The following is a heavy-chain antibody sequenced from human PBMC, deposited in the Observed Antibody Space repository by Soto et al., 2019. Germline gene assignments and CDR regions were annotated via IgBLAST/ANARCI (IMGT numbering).Heavy chain of an antibody. Sequence: GGSLRLSCAASGGTFSGYLMHWVRRVPGKGLVWVSRIYGDGTTTTYADSVQGRFTISRDTGKNTVYLQMNSLRVDDTGVYFCARSCCGEQNWFDPWGQGTLVTVSS. CDR2: IYGDGTTT. CDR1: GGTFSGYL. V-gene: IGHV3-74*01. D-gene: IGHD4-17*01. J-gene: IGHJ5*02. CDR3: ARSCCGEQNWFDP.